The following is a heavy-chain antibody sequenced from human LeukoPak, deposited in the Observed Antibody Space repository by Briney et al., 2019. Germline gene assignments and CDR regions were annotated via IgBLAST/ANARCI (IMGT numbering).Heavy chain of an antibody. CDR1: GGTFSSYA. Sequence: ASVKVSCKASGGTFSSYAISWVRQAPGQGLEWMGGIIPIFGTANYAQKFQGRVTITADESTSTAYMELSSLRSEDTAVYYCARGTTYYYDSSGYYSRWGQGTLVTVSS. V-gene: IGHV1-69*01. D-gene: IGHD3-22*01. CDR3: ARGTTYYYDSSGYYSR. CDR2: IIPIFGTA. J-gene: IGHJ4*02.